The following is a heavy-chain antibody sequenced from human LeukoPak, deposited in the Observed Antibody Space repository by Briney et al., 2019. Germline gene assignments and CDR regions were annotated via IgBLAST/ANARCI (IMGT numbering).Heavy chain of an antibody. V-gene: IGHV4-39*07. J-gene: IGHJ4*02. CDR1: GGSISSSSYY. Sequence: PSETLSLTCTVSGGSISSSSYYWGWIRQPPGKGLEWIGSIYYSGSTYYNPSLKSRVTISVDTSKNQFSLKLSSVAAADTAVYYCARVDVWGSYRFDYWGQGTLVTVSS. CDR2: IYYSGST. CDR3: ARVDVWGSYRFDY. D-gene: IGHD3-16*02.